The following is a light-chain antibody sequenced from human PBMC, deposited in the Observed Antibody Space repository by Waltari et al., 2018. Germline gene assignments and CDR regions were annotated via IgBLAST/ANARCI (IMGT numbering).Light chain of an antibody. V-gene: IGLV3-21*04. CDR3: QVWDSSSVHPVV. Sequence: SYVLTQAPSVSVAPGQTAWITCGEHNIGGKSVHWYQQKPGQAPLLVIYYDSDRPSGIPERFSGSNSGNTATLTISRVEAGDEADYYCQVWDSSSVHPVVFGGGTKLTVL. CDR1: NIGGKS. CDR2: YDS. J-gene: IGLJ3*02.